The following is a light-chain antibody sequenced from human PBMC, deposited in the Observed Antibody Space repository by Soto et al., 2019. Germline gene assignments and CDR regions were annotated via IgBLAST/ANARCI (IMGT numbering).Light chain of an antibody. J-gene: IGKJ4*01. CDR2: DAS. V-gene: IGKV3-11*01. Sequence: EIVLTQSPATLSLSPGERATLSCRASQSVSSYLAWYQQKPGQAPRLLIYDASNRATGIPARFSGSGSGTDFTLTISSLEPEDFAVYYCQQRSNWPPRTTFGGGTKVDSK. CDR3: QQRSNWPPRTT. CDR1: QSVSSY.